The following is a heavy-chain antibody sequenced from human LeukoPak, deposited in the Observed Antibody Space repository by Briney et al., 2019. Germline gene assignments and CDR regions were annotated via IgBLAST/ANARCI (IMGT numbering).Heavy chain of an antibody. CDR2: IYYSGST. Sequence: SGTLSLTCTVSGGSISSSDYYWGWIRQPPGKGLEWIGSIYYSGSTYYNPSLKSRVTISVDTSKNQFSLKLSSVTAADTALYYCAAGGYYYFDYWGQGTLVTVSS. D-gene: IGHD1-26*01. CDR3: AAGGYYYFDY. CDR1: GGSISSSDYY. V-gene: IGHV4-39*07. J-gene: IGHJ4*02.